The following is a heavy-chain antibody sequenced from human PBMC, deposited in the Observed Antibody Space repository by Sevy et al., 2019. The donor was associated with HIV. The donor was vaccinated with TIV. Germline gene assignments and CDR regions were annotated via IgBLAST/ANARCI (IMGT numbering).Heavy chain of an antibody. V-gene: IGHV4-4*07. CDR1: GGSISSYY. D-gene: IGHD3-3*01. CDR2: IYTSGST. CDR3: ARDWGERVTNFGVVKDYYYYGMDV. J-gene: IGHJ6*02. Sequence: SETLSLTCTVSGGSISSYYWSWIRQPAGKGLEWIGRIYTSGSTNYNPSLKSRVTMSVTTSKDQFSLKLSSVTAADTAVYYCARDWGERVTNFGVVKDYYYYGMDVWGQGTTVTVSS.